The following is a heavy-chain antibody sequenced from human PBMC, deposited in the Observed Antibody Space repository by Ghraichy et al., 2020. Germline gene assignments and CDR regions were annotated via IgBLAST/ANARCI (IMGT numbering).Heavy chain of an antibody. Sequence: AGSLRLSCVVSGFTFDRHDMTWVRQAAGKGLEWVSYISSSSMTIFYGDSVKGRFTISRDNAKNSLYLQMNSLRDEDTAVYYCARDLASPYYGMDVWGQGTTVTVSS. J-gene: IGHJ6*02. CDR2: ISSSSMTI. CDR1: GFTFDRHD. V-gene: IGHV3-48*02. CDR3: ARDLASPYYGMDV.